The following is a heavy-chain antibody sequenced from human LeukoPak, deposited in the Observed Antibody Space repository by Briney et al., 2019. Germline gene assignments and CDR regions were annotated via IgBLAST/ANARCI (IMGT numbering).Heavy chain of an antibody. V-gene: IGHV3-74*01. CDR2: IDNGGSGT. Sequence: QTGGSLRLSCAASGFTFSGYWMHWVRQVPEKGLVLVSRIDNGGSGTTYADSVKGRFTVSRDNAKNTLYLQMNSLRAEDTALYYCAKDIRVGAHGVQGSNFDYWGQGTLVTVSS. J-gene: IGHJ4*02. CDR1: GFTFSGYW. D-gene: IGHD1-26*01. CDR3: AKDIRVGAHGVQGSNFDY.